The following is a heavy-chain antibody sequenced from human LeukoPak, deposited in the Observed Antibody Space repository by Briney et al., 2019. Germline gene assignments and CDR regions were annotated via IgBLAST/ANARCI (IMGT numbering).Heavy chain of an antibody. V-gene: IGHV4-59*12. J-gene: IGHJ3*02. CDR2: IYHSGST. CDR1: GGSISSYY. CDR3: ARARHGAFDI. Sequence: SETLSLTCTVSGGSISSYYWSWIRQPPGKGLEWIGYIYHSGSTYYNPSLKSRVTISVDRSKNQFSLKLSSVTAADTAVYYCARARHGAFDIWGQGTMVTVSS. D-gene: IGHD6-6*01.